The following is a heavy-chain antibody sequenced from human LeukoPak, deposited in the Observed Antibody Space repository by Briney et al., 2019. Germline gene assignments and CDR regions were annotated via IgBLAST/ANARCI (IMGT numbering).Heavy chain of an antibody. J-gene: IGHJ5*02. D-gene: IGHD2-8*02. Sequence: GGSLRLSCAASGFTFSSYWMHWVRQAPRKGLVWVSRVNTDGSSTSYADSVKGRFTISRDNAKNSVYLQMNSLRAEDTALYYCVKDAGTAWGQGTLVTVSS. CDR1: GFTFSSYW. V-gene: IGHV3-74*01. CDR2: VNTDGSST. CDR3: VKDAGTA.